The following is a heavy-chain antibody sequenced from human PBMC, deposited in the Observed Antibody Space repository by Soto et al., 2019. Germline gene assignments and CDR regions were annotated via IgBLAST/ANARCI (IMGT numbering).Heavy chain of an antibody. D-gene: IGHD6-13*01. CDR1: GGTFGKNA. V-gene: IGHV1-69*13. CDR2: IIPFFHAP. CDR3: AKSRAAAPPRVGMDV. Sequence: ASVKVSCKASGGTFGKNAFSWVRQAPGQGLEWMGGIIPFFHAPNYAQKFQGRVTITADESMNMVFMEMSSLRSEDTAIYYCAKSRAAAPPRVGMDVWGPGPTLTLSS. J-gene: IGHJ6*02.